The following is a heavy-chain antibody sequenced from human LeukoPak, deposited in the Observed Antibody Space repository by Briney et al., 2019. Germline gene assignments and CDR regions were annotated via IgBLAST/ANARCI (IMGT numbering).Heavy chain of an antibody. CDR1: GGSISSGSYY. V-gene: IGHV4-61*02. CDR3: ARVKVAGYSSGWYLGYFDY. J-gene: IGHJ4*02. Sequence: SQTLSLTCTVSGGSISSGSYYWSWIRQPAGKGLEWIGRIYTSGSTNYNPSLKSRVTISVDTSKNQFSLKLSSVTAADTAVYYCARVKVAGYSSGWYLGYFDYWGRGTLVTVSS. CDR2: IYTSGST. D-gene: IGHD6-19*01.